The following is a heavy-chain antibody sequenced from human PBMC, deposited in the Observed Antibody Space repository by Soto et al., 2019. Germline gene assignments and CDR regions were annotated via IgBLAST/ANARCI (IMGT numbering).Heavy chain of an antibody. J-gene: IGHJ5*02. Sequence: PSETLSLTCTVSGGSISSGDYYWSWIRQPPGKGLEWIGYIYYSGSTYYNPSLKSRVTISVDTSKYQFSLKLSSVTAADTAVYYCARVEYDILATANWFDPWGQGTLVTVSS. CDR1: GGSISSGDYY. V-gene: IGHV4-30-4*01. CDR3: ARVEYDILATANWFDP. CDR2: IYYSGST. D-gene: IGHD3-9*01.